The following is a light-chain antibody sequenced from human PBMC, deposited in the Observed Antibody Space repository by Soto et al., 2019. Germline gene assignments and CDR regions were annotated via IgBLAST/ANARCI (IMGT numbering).Light chain of an antibody. V-gene: IGKV3-20*01. CDR2: DAS. J-gene: IGKJ5*01. Sequence: EVVVTQSAATVSLSPXERATLSCRASQSVTNFLAWFQQKPGQSPRLLIYDASNSATGIPARFSGSGSGTDFTLPISRLEPADFALYYCQQYGNSAPITFGQGTRLEI. CDR3: QQYGNSAPIT. CDR1: QSVTNF.